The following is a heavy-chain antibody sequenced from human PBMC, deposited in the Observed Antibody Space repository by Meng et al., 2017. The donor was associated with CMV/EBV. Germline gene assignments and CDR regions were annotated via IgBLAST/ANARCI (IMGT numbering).Heavy chain of an antibody. V-gene: IGHV3-23*01. CDR3: AKDPGDFWSGPYPPDY. CDR2: IRGSGGST. Sequence: GGSLNLSCAASGFTFSSYAMSWVRQAPGKGLEWVSAIRGSGGSTYYADPVKGRFTISRDNSKNTLYLQMNSLRAEHTAVYYCAKDPGDFWSGPYPPDYWGQGTLVTVSS. J-gene: IGHJ4*02. D-gene: IGHD3-3*01. CDR1: GFTFSSYA.